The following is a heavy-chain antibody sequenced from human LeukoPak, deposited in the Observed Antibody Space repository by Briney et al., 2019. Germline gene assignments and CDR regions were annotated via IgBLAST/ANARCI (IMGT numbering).Heavy chain of an antibody. CDR3: AKPLGATNAFDI. D-gene: IGHD1-26*01. V-gene: IGHV3-33*06. CDR2: IWYDGSNK. J-gene: IGHJ3*02. CDR1: GFTFSSYG. Sequence: PGGSLRLSRAASGFTFSSYGMHWLRQAPGKGLEWVAVIWYDGSNKYYADSVKGRFTISRDNSKNTLYLQMNSLRAEDTSVYYCAKPLGATNAFDIWGQGTMVTVSS.